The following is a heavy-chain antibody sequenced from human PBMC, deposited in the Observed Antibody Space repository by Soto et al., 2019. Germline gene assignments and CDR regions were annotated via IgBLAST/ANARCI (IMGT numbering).Heavy chain of an antibody. V-gene: IGHV3-23*01. CDR1: GFTFSSYA. CDR3: AKVKKYCSGGSCYWPPYYYYGMDV. Sequence: PGGSLRLSCAASGFTFSSYAMSWVRQPPGKGLEWVAAIIVSVGSTYYADSGKGRFTISRGNPKNTMYLQMTSVGAEDTAVYYCAKVKKYCSGGSCYWPPYYYYGMDVWGAGTTVTVS. J-gene: IGHJ6*02. D-gene: IGHD2-15*01. CDR2: IIVSVGST.